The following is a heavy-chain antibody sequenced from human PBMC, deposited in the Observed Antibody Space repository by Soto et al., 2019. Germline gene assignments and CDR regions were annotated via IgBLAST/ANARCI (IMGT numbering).Heavy chain of an antibody. V-gene: IGHV3-23*01. D-gene: IGHD3-22*01. CDR1: GFTFRNQD. J-gene: IGHJ4*02. CDR2: ISGRGGVT. CDR3: AKDRQFRSYYESAGHYND. Sequence: EVQLLESGGGLVQPGGSLRLTCVGSGFTFRNQDMRWVRQAPGKGLEWASGISGRGGVTYYADSVKGRFTISRDNSKNTLYLQMNNLRANDTAVYYCAKDRQFRSYYESAGHYNDWGQGTLVTVSS.